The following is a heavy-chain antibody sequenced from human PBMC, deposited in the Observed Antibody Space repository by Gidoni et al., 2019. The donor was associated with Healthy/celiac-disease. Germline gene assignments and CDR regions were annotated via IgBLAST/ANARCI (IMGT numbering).Heavy chain of an antibody. J-gene: IGHJ5*02. CDR2: INAGNGNT. Sequence: QVQLVQSGAEVKKPGASVKVSCKASGYTFTSYAMHWVRQAPGQRLEWMGWINAGNGNTKYSQKFQGRVTITRDTSASTAYMELSSLRSEDTAVYYCARVGFGNNWFDPWGQGTLVTVSS. V-gene: IGHV1-3*01. CDR1: GYTFTSYA. D-gene: IGHD3-16*01. CDR3: ARVGFGNNWFDP.